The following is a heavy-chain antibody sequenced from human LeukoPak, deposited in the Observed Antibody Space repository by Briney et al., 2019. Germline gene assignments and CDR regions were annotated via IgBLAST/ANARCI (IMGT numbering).Heavy chain of an antibody. CDR2: INPSGGST. CDR1: GYTFTSYY. J-gene: IGHJ6*02. CDR3: ARSRRTMVRGVLTDYYGMDV. Sequence: ASVKVSCKASGYTFTSYYMHWVRQAPGQGLEWMGIINPSGGSTSYAQKFQGRVTMTGDTSTSTVYMELSSLRSEDTAVYYCARSRRTMVRGVLTDYYGMDVWGQGTTVTVSS. D-gene: IGHD3-10*01. V-gene: IGHV1-46*01.